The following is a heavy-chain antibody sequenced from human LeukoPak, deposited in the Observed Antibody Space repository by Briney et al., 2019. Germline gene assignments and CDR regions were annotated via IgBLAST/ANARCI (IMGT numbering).Heavy chain of an antibody. V-gene: IGHV1-58*01. D-gene: IGHD3-22*01. CDR3: AADPSYSSGYRYYFDY. J-gene: IGHJ4*02. CDR2: IVVGSGNT. CDR1: GFTFISSA. Sequence: SVKVSFKTSGFTFISSAVQWVRQARGQRLEWIGWIVVGSGNTNYAQKFQERVTITRDMSTSTAYMGLSSLRSEDTAVYYCAADPSYSSGYRYYFDYWGQGTLVTVSS.